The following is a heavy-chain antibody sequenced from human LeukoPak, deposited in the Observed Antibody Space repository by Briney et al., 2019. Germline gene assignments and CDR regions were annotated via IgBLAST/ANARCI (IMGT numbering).Heavy chain of an antibody. V-gene: IGHV4-4*07. CDR1: GDSISSYY. CDR2: IYPSGSA. D-gene: IGHD5-24*01. J-gene: IGHJ2*01. Sequence: SETLFLTCDVSGDSISSYYWSWIRQPAGKGLEWLGRIYPSGSANNNPSLKSRGTMSVDTSKNQFSLRLSSVTAADTAVYFCARDYNNWYFDLWGRGTLVTVSS. CDR3: ARDYNNWYFDL.